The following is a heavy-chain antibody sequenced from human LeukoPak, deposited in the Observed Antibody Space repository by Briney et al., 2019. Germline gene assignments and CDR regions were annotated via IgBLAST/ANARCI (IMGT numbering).Heavy chain of an antibody. V-gene: IGHV3-33*01. Sequence: GGSLRLSCEASGFTFSSYGMHRVRQAPGKGLEWVAVIWYDGSDKYYADSVKGRFSISRDNSKNTLYLQMNSLRAEDTAVYYCARELPPVVNFYFDSWGQGTLVTVSS. CDR2: IWYDGSDK. CDR1: GFTFSSYG. D-gene: IGHD3-22*01. J-gene: IGHJ4*02. CDR3: ARELPPVVNFYFDS.